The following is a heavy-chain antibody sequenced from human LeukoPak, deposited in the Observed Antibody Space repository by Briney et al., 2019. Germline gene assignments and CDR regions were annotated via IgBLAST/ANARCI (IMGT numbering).Heavy chain of an antibody. CDR3: ATETIGRHYDY. CDR1: GFTFSSCG. V-gene: IGHV3-21*01. Sequence: GGSLRLSCAASGFTFSSCGFNWVRQAPGKGLEWVSSIGPTGTDRYYADSVRGRFTISRDNAKNSMYLQMDRLRDEDTAVYYCATETIGRHYDYWGQGTLLTVSS. J-gene: IGHJ4*02. CDR2: IGPTGTDR. D-gene: IGHD1-14*01.